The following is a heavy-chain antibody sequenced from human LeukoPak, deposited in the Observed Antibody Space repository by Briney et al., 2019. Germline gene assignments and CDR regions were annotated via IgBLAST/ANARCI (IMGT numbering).Heavy chain of an antibody. D-gene: IGHD3-22*01. CDR2: ISAYNGDT. Sequence: GASVKVSCKASGYTFNKFDINWVRQAPGQRPEWMGWISAYNGDTNYAQRLQGRVTMTTDTSTSTAYMELRSLRSDDTAVYYCARGTGLFDSSGYYSRYWGQGTLVAVSA. CDR3: ARGTGLFDSSGYYSRY. CDR1: GYTFNKFD. V-gene: IGHV1-18*01. J-gene: IGHJ4*02.